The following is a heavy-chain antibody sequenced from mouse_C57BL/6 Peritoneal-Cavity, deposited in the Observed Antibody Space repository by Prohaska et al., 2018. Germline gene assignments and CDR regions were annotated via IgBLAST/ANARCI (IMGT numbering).Heavy chain of an antibody. Sequence: EVQLVESGGGLVKPGGSLKLSCAASGFTFSDYGMHWVRRAPEKGLEWVAYISSGSSSIYYADTVKGRFTISRDNAKNTLFLQMTSLRSEDTAMYYCATPYYGSSSYWYFDVWGTGTTVTVSS. D-gene: IGHD1-1*01. CDR3: ATPYYGSSSYWYFDV. V-gene: IGHV5-17*01. CDR2: ISSGSSSI. J-gene: IGHJ1*03. CDR1: GFTFSDYG.